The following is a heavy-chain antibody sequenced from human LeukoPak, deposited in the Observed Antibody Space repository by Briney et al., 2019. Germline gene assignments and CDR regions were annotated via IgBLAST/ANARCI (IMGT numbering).Heavy chain of an antibody. D-gene: IGHD4-17*01. Sequence: GASVKVSCKASGYTFTSYYMHWVRQAPGQGLEWMGIINPSGGSTSYAQKFQGRVTMTRDTSTSTVYMELSSLRSEDTAAYYCARGVPYYGVNKNWFDPWGQGTLVTVSS. CDR3: ARGVPYYGVNKNWFDP. J-gene: IGHJ5*02. CDR2: INPSGGST. CDR1: GYTFTSYY. V-gene: IGHV1-46*01.